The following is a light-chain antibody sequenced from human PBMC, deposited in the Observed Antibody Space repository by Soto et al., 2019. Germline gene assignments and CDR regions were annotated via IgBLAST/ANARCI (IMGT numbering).Light chain of an antibody. J-gene: IGLJ2*01. CDR2: YDS. V-gene: IGLV3-21*04. Sequence: SYELTQPPSVSVAPGKTARITYGGNNIGSKSVHWYQQKPGQAPVLVIYYDSDRPSGIPERFSGSNSGNTATLTISRVEAGDEADYYCQVWDSSIVVFGGGTKVTVL. CDR1: NIGSKS. CDR3: QVWDSSIVV.